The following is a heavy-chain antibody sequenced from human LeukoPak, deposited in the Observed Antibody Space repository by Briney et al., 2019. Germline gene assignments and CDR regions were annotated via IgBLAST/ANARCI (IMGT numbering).Heavy chain of an antibody. V-gene: IGHV4-30-4*01. CDR3: ARTPPSPYGDSSYFQH. Sequence: SETLSLTCTVSGGSISSGDYYWSWIRQPPGKGLAWIGYIYYSGSTYYNPSLKSRVTISVDTSKNQFSLKLSSVTAADTAVYYCARTPPSPYGDSSYFQHWGQGTLVTVSS. J-gene: IGHJ1*01. CDR2: IYYSGST. D-gene: IGHD4-17*01. CDR1: GGSISSGDYY.